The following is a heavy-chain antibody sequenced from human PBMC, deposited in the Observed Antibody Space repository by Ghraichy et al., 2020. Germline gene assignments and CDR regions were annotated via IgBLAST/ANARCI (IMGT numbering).Heavy chain of an antibody. J-gene: IGHJ4*02. V-gene: IGHV1-46*03. CDR3: VRDGTIYGVIIPGDY. D-gene: IGHD3-3*01. CDR1: GYTFTSYD. CDR2: IHPSGGGT. Sequence: ASVKVSCKASGYTFTSYDVHWVRQAPGQGLEWMGIIHPSGGGTFYAQKFQDRLTMTRDTSTGTVFMELSSLRSDDTATYYCVRDGTIYGVIIPGDYWGQGTQVTVS.